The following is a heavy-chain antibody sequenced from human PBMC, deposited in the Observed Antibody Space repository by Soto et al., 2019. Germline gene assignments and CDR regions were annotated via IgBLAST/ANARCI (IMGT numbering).Heavy chain of an antibody. CDR1: GYTFRSYH. Sequence: QIQLVQSGAEVKKPGASAKVSGKASGYTFRSYHMTWVRKAPGQGLERIGWISAYNGNTNYAQNLQGRVTMTTDPSTSTAYMELRSLRSDDTAVYYCARDLPPVDYWGQGTLVTVSS. J-gene: IGHJ4*02. CDR3: ARDLPPVDY. V-gene: IGHV1-18*01. CDR2: ISAYNGNT.